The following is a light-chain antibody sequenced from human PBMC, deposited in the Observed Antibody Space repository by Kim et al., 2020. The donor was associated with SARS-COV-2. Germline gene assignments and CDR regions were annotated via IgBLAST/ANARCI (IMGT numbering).Light chain of an antibody. V-gene: IGKV1-39*01. J-gene: IGKJ5*01. CDR1: QSISSY. CDR3: QHSFSTPVT. Sequence: DIQMTQSPSSLSASVGDRVTITCRASQSISSYLNWYQQKPGEPPKLLIYKAYSLQSGVPSMFSGSGSGTDFTLTISSLQPEDFATYYCQHSFSTPVTFGQGTRLEIK. CDR2: KAY.